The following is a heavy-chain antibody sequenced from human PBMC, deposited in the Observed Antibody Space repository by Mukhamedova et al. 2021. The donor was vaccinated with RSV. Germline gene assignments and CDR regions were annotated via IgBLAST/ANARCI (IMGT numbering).Heavy chain of an antibody. V-gene: IGHV3-9*01. D-gene: IGHD5-18*01. Sequence: SWNSGSIGYADSVKGRFTISRDNAKNSLYLQMNSLRAEDTALYYCAKEGRVDTAMDALGDWGQGTL. CDR2: SWNSGSI. CDR3: AKEGRVDTAMDALGD. J-gene: IGHJ4*02.